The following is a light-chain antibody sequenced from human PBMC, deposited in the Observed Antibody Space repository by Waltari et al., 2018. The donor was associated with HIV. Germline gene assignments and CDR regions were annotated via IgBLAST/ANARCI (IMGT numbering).Light chain of an antibody. J-gene: IGLJ1*01. CDR2: DEG. V-gene: IGLV3-21*02. CDR3: QVWDSSSDRYV. CDR1: TIGSKN. Sequence: SYVLTQSPSLSVAPGQTASVTWGGSTIGSKNVQWYQRRPCQAPVLVVKDEGHRPSGLPERFSGSTSGNTATLSISRVEVGDEADYYCQVWDSSSDRYVFGTGTKVTGL.